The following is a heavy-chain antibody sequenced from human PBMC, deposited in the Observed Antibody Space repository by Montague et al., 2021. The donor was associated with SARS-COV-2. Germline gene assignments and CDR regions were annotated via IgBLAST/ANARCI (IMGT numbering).Heavy chain of an antibody. CDR1: GDSVSSNRAA. CDR2: TYYRSKWYN. V-gene: IGHV6-1*01. J-gene: IGHJ5*02. CDR3: ARDDPYCTNGVCYTGNWFDP. D-gene: IGHD2-8*01. Sequence: CAISGDSVSSNRAAWNWIRQPPSRGLEWLGRTYYRSKWYNDYAVSVKSRITINPDTSKNQFSLQLNSVTPEDTAVYYCARDDPYCTNGVCYTGNWFDPWGQGTLVTVSS.